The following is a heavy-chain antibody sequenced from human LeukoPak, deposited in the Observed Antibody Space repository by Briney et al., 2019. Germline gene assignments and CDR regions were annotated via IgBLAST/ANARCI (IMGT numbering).Heavy chain of an antibody. D-gene: IGHD3-3*01. V-gene: IGHV3-21*01. CDR1: GFTFSSYS. J-gene: IGHJ3*02. Sequence: GGSLRLSCAASGFTFSSYSMNWVRQAPGKGLEWVSSISSSSTYIYYADSVKGRFTISRDNSKNTLYLQMNSLRAEDTAVYYCAKEARDFWSGSLGAFDIWGQGTMVTVSS. CDR2: ISSSSTYI. CDR3: AKEARDFWSGSLGAFDI.